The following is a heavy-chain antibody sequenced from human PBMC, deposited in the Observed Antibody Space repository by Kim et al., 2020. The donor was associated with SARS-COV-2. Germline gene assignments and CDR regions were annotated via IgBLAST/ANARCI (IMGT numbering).Heavy chain of an antibody. CDR3: ARDFWDDYYDSSGYYFEFWDAGYYFDY. CDR1: GYSISSGYY. V-gene: IGHV4-38-2*02. D-gene: IGHD3-22*01. J-gene: IGHJ4*02. Sequence: SETLSLTCTVSGYSISSGYYWGWIRQPPGKGLEWIGSIYHSGSTYYNPSLKSRVTISVDTSKNQFSLKLSSVTAADTAVYYCARDFWDDYYDSSGYYFEFWDAGYYFDYWGQGTLVTVSS. CDR2: IYHSGST.